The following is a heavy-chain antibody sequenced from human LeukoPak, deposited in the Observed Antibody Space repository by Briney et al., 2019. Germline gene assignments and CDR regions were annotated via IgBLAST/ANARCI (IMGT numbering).Heavy chain of an antibody. CDR3: ARHGGSGSFDY. CDR2: SYYSGST. J-gene: IGHJ4*02. D-gene: IGHD3-3*01. CDR1: GGSISSYY. Sequence: PSETLSLTCTVSGGSISSYYWSWIRQPPGKGLEWIGYSYYSGSTTPHPSLKSRVTISVDTSKSQFSLRLGSVTAADTAVYYCARHGGSGSFDYWGQGTLVTVSS. V-gene: IGHV4-59*08.